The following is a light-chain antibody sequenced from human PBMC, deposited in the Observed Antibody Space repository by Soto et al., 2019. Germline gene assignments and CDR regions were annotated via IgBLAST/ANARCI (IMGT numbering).Light chain of an antibody. CDR3: SSYTSSSTFYV. CDR2: EVN. J-gene: IGLJ1*01. Sequence: QSVLTQPASVSGSPGQSITISCTGTSSDVGGYNYVSWYQQHPGKAPKLMIYEVNNRPSGVSNRFSGSESGNTASLTISGLQAEDEADYYCSSYTSSSTFYVFGTGTKSPS. V-gene: IGLV2-14*01. CDR1: SSDVGGYNY.